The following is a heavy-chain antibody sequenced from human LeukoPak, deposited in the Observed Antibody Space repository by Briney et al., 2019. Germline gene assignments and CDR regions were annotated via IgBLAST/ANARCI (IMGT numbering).Heavy chain of an antibody. CDR2: ISYDGSNK. CDR3: ARAAHRGFSFDY. Sequence: GSLRLSCAASGFTFNSYGMHWVRQAPGKGLEWVAVISYDGSNKYYADSVKGRFTISRDTSKNTLYLQMNSLRAEDTAVYYCARAAHRGFSFDYWGQGTLVTVSS. D-gene: IGHD3-10*01. CDR1: GFTFNSYG. V-gene: IGHV3-30*19. J-gene: IGHJ4*02.